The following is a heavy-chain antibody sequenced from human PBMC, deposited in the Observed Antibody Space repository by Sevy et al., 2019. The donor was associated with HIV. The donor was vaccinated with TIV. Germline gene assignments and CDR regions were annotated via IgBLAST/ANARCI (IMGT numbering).Heavy chain of an antibody. CDR3: AKGEGYCSGGSCNPGVS. CDR1: GFTFSSHG. D-gene: IGHD2-15*01. CDR2: ISFDGNKR. Sequence: GGSLRLSCAASGFTFSSHGMPWVRRAPGKGLEWVGLISFDGNKRYYPDSVKGRFTISRDNSKNTLYLQMNGLRAEDTAVYYCAKGEGYCSGGSCNPGVSWGQGTLVTVSS. V-gene: IGHV3-30*18. J-gene: IGHJ5*02.